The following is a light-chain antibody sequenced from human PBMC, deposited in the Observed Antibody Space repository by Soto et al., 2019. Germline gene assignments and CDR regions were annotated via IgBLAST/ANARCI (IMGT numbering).Light chain of an antibody. CDR1: TSNSGSTF. Sequence: QSVLTQPPSVSAAPGQKVTISCSGSTSNSGSTFVSWYQQLPGTAPKILGYNSNRRPSGVSDRFSGSKSGTSATLAITGLQTGDEADYYCGTWDTSVSGWVFGGGTQLTVL. J-gene: IGLJ3*02. V-gene: IGLV1-51*01. CDR3: GTWDTSVSGWV. CDR2: NSN.